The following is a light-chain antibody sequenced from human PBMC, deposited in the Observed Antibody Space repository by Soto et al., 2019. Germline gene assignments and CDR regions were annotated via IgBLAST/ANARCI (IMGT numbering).Light chain of an antibody. CDR2: DVS. Sequence: QSALTQPASVSGSPGQSITISCTGTSSDVGGYNYVSWYQQHPGKAPKLMIYDVSNRPSGVSNRFSGSKSGNTASLTISGLQAEDEADYYCSSYTSSSIPSWVFGGGTKVTVL. CDR3: SSYTSSSIPSWV. V-gene: IGLV2-14*01. CDR1: SSDVGGYNY. J-gene: IGLJ2*01.